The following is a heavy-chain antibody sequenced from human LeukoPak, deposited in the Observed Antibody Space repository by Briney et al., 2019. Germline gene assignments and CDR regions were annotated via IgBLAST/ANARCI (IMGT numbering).Heavy chain of an antibody. V-gene: IGHV3-53*01. J-gene: IGHJ4*02. CDR3: ANFAGLPH. CDR2: IYNTGAT. D-gene: IGHD5-12*01. CDR1: GFTVSDNY. Sequence: PGGSLRLSCAASGFTVSDNYMTWVRQPPGKGLEWVSSIYNTGATHYAESVKGRFTISRDNSKNTVYLQMNSLRAEDTAVYYCANFAGLPHWGQGTLVTVSS.